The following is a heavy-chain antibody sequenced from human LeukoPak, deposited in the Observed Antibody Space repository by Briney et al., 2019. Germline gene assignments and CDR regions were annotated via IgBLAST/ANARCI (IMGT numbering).Heavy chain of an antibody. Sequence: GRSLRLSCAASGFTFSSYAMHWVRQAPGKGLEWVAVISYDGSNKYYADSVKGRLTISRDNSKNTLYLQMNSLRAEDTAVYYCATGNAEGEKYYYYGMDVWGKGTTVTVSS. V-gene: IGHV3-30-3*01. D-gene: IGHD1-1*01. CDR2: ISYDGSNK. CDR1: GFTFSSYA. J-gene: IGHJ6*04. CDR3: ATGNAEGEKYYYYGMDV.